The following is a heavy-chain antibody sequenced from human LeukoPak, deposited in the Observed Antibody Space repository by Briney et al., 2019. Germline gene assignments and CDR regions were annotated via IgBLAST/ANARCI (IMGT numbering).Heavy chain of an antibody. V-gene: IGHV4-4*07. CDR3: ARDRHLWFGESHFDY. CDR1: GGSISSYY. Sequence: SETLSLTCTVSGGSISSYYWSWIRQPAGKGLEWIGRVYTSGSTYYNPSLKSRVTISVDTSKNQFSLKLSSVTAADTAVYYCARDRHLWFGESHFDYWGQGTLVTVSS. J-gene: IGHJ4*02. CDR2: VYTSGST. D-gene: IGHD3-10*01.